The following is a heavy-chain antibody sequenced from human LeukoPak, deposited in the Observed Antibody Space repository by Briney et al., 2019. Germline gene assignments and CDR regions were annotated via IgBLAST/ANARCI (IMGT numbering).Heavy chain of an antibody. V-gene: IGHV1-18*01. J-gene: IGHJ6*03. Sequence: ASVKVSCKASGYTFTSYGISWVRQAPGQGLEWMGWISGYNGHADYPQQFQGRVTITTDESTSTAYMELSSLRSEDTAVYYCARNSGYDDYYYYYMDVWGKGTTVTVSS. CDR2: ISGYNGHA. CDR1: GYTFTSYG. D-gene: IGHD5-12*01. CDR3: ARNSGYDDYYYYYMDV.